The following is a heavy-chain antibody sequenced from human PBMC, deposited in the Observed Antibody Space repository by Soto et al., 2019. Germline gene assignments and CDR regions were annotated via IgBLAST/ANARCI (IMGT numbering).Heavy chain of an antibody. J-gene: IGHJ4*02. CDR1: GFTFSSYS. D-gene: IGHD6-13*01. Sequence: GGSLRLSCAASGFTFSSYSMNWVRQAPGKGLEWVSSISSSSDYIHYADSVKGRFTISRDNAKNSLYLQMNSLRAEDTAVYYCARDRSSTVYDYWGQGTLVTVSS. CDR2: ISSSSDYI. V-gene: IGHV3-21*01. CDR3: ARDRSSTVYDY.